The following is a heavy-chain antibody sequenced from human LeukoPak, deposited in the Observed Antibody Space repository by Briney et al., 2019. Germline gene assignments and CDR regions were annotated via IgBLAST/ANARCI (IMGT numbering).Heavy chain of an antibody. J-gene: IGHJ4*02. CDR1: GGSFSGYY. CDR3: AIPDWELRGVLGY. CDR2: INHSGST. D-gene: IGHD1-26*01. V-gene: IGHV4-34*01. Sequence: SETLSLTCAVYGGSFSGYYWSWIRQPPGKGLEWIGEINHSGSTNYNPSLKSRVTISVDTSKNQFSLKLSSVTAADTAVYYCAIPDWELRGVLGYWGQGTLVTVSS.